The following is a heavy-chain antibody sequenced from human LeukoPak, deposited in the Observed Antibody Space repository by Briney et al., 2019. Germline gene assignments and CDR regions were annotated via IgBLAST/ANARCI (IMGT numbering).Heavy chain of an antibody. D-gene: IGHD5-18*01. CDR3: ARLDHGYSYGYDY. CDR2: IWYGGSNK. CDR1: GFTFSSYA. Sequence: GGSLRLSCAASGFTFSSYAMSWVRQAPGKGLEWVAVIWYGGSNKYYADSVKGRFTISRDNSKNTLYLQMNSLRAEDTAVYYCARLDHGYSYGYDYWGQGTLVTVSS. J-gene: IGHJ4*02. V-gene: IGHV3-33*08.